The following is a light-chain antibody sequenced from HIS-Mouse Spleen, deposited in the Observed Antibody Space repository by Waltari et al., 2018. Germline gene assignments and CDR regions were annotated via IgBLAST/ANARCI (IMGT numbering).Light chain of an antibody. CDR3: YSTDSSGNHRV. CDR2: WDS. J-gene: IGLJ2*01. V-gene: IGLV3-10*01. Sequence: SYELTQPPSVSVSPGQTARITCSGDALPKKYAYWYQQKSGQAPVLVIYWDSKRPSGIPERFSGSSSGTMATLTIRGAQVEDEADYYGYSTDSSGNHRVFGGGTKLTVL. CDR1: ALPKKY.